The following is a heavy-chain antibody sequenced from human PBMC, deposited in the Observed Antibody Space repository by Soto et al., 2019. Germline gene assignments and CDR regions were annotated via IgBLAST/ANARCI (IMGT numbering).Heavy chain of an antibody. CDR1: GGSLSTNP. Sequence: AASVKVSWKASGGSLSTNPISWVRQAPGQGLEWMGGTGSGTGPGNHAQKFQGRLTVTADKSTSTVYMELTNLSSEDTAVYYCARRHSGGFFRFFDSWGQGTLVTVSS. D-gene: IGHD2-15*01. CDR3: ARRHSGGFFRFFDS. J-gene: IGHJ4*02. V-gene: IGHV1-69*06. CDR2: TGSGTGPG.